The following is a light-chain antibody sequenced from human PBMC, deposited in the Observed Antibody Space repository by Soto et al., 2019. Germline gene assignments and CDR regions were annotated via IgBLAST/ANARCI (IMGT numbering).Light chain of an antibody. V-gene: IGLV2-8*01. CDR2: EVS. J-gene: IGLJ1*01. Sequence: QSVLTQPPSASGSPGQSVTISCTGTSSDVGGYNYVSWYQQHPGKAPKLMIYEVSKRPSGVPDRFSGSKSGNTASLTVSGLQAEDEADYYCRSYAGSSYVFGTGTKVTVL. CDR1: SSDVGGYNY. CDR3: RSYAGSSYV.